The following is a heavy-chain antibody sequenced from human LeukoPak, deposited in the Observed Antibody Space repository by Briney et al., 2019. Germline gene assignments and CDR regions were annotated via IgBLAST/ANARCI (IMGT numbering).Heavy chain of an antibody. V-gene: IGHV1-69*13. Sequence: SVKVSCKASGGTFSSYAISWVRQAPGQGLEWMGGIIPIFGTANYAQKFQGRVTITADESTSTAYMELSSLRSEDTAVYCCARGGIVATIFAFDIWGQGTMVTVSS. CDR3: ARGGIVATIFAFDI. D-gene: IGHD5-12*01. CDR2: IIPIFGTA. J-gene: IGHJ3*02. CDR1: GGTFSSYA.